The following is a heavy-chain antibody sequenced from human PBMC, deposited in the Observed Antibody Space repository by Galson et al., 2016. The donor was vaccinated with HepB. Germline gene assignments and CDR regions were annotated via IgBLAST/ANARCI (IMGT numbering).Heavy chain of an antibody. CDR1: GYTFTGYS. CDR3: ARVRAVQWELILDAFDI. V-gene: IGHV1-2*02. CDR2: INPNGGGT. Sequence: SVKVSCKASGYTFTGYSMHWVRQAPGQGLEWMGWINPNGGGTNYAQKFQGRVTMTRDTSITTAYMELSSLRSDDTAVYYCARVRAVQWELILDAFDIWGQGTMVTVSS. D-gene: IGHD4-23*01. J-gene: IGHJ3*02.